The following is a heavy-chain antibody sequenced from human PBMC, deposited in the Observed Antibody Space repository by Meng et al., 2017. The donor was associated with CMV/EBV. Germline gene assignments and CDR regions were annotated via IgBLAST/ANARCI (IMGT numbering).Heavy chain of an antibody. CDR3: ARVELVPAAKDAFDI. J-gene: IGHJ3*02. CDR1: GFTSSSYE. V-gene: IGHV3-48*03. D-gene: IGHD2-2*01. CDR2: ISSSGSTI. Sequence: GGSLRLSCAASGFTSSSYEMNWVRQAPGKGLEWVSYISSSGSTIYYADSVKGRFTISRDNAKNSLYLQMNGLRAEDTAVYYCARVELVPAAKDAFDIWGQGTMVTVSS.